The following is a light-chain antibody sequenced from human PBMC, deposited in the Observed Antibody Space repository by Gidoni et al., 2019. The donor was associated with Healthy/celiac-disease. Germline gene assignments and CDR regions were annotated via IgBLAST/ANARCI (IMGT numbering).Light chain of an antibody. CDR1: SSNIGAGYD. CDR3: QSYDSSLSGPV. Sequence: SVLTQPPSVSGPPGQRVTISCTGSSSNIGAGYDVHWYQQLPGTAPKLLIYGNSNRPSGVPDRFSGSKSGTSASLAITGLQVEDEADYYCQSYDSSLSGPVFGGGTQLTVL. CDR2: GNS. J-gene: IGLJ7*01. V-gene: IGLV1-40*01.